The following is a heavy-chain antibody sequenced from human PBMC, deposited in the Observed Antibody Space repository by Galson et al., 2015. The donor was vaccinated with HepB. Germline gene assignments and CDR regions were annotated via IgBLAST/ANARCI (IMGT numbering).Heavy chain of an antibody. J-gene: IGHJ6*02. V-gene: IGHV1-69*04. Sequence: SVKVSCKASGYTFTSYGISWVRQAPGQGLEWMGRIIPILGIANYAQKFQGRVTITADKSTSTAYMELSSLRSEDTAVYYCAREVRYYGSGNRLKDYYYGMDVWGQGTTVTVSS. CDR1: GYTFTSYG. D-gene: IGHD3-10*01. CDR3: AREVRYYGSGNRLKDYYYGMDV. CDR2: IIPILGIA.